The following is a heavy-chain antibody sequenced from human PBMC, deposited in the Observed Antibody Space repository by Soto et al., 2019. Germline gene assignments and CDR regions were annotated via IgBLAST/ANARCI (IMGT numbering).Heavy chain of an antibody. Sequence: MHWVRQAPGKGLEWVSVIYSGGTTDYADSVKGRFTISRDNSKNTLFLQMNSLRAEDTAVYYCAAYGGFQYWGHGTLVTVSS. V-gene: IGHV3-66*01. CDR3: AAYGGFQY. D-gene: IGHD1-26*01. J-gene: IGHJ4*01. CDR2: IYSGGTT.